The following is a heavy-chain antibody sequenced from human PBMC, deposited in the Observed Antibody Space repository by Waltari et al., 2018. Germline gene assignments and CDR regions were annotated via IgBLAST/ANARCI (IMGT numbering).Heavy chain of an antibody. CDR1: GNSISSAYY. D-gene: IGHD6-13*01. J-gene: IGHJ4*02. CDR2: IYHSGSP. Sequence: QVQLQESGPGLVKPSETLSLTCSVSGNSISSAYYWGWIRQPPGKGLEWIGSIYHSGSPYYNPSLKSRVTISVDTSKNQFSLKVSSVTAADTAVYYCARERSGRQQDYWGQGTLVTVSS. V-gene: IGHV4-38-2*02. CDR3: ARERSGRQQDY.